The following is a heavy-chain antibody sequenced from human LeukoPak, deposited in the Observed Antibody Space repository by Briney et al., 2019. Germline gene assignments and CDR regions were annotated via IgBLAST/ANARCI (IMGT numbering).Heavy chain of an antibody. CDR1: GFTFSSCA. J-gene: IGHJ6*02. CDR3: ANRDEFYGMDV. CDR2: ISGSGGST. V-gene: IGHV3-23*01. Sequence: GGSLRLSCAASGFTFSSCAMSWVRQAPGKGLEWVSAISGSGGSTSYADSVKGRFTISRDNSKNTLYLQMNSLRAEDTAVYYCANRDEFYGMDVWGQGTTVTVSS.